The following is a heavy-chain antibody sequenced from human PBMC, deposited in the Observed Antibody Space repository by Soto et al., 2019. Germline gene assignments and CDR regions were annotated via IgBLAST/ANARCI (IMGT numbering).Heavy chain of an antibody. D-gene: IGHD3-10*01. CDR1: GGSISSYY. J-gene: IGHJ6*02. CDR3: ARQGFGPPHGLVDV. CDR2: VHHSWGS. V-gene: IGHV4-59*08. Sequence: QVQLQESGPGLVKPSETMSLSCTVSGGSISSYYWSWFRQSPGKRMEWIGYVHHSWGSSYNPSLQSRVAISLDTSKSQFSLKVTSVTATDTAVYYFARQGFGPPHGLVDVWGQGTTVTVSS.